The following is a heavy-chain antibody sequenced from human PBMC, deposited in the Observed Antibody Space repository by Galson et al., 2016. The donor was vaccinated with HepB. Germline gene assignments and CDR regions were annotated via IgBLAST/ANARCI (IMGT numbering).Heavy chain of an antibody. CDR3: AKDWGKWLATWYFDR. CDR2: ISWNSDNI. D-gene: IGHD6-19*01. V-gene: IGHV3-9*01. CDR1: GFTFDNYA. Sequence: SLRLSCAASGFTFDNYAMHWVRQAPGKGLEWVSGISWNSDNIGYADSVKGRFTISRDNAKNSLYLQMNSLRAEDTALYYCAKDWGKWLATWYFDRWGRGTLVTVSS. J-gene: IGHJ2*01.